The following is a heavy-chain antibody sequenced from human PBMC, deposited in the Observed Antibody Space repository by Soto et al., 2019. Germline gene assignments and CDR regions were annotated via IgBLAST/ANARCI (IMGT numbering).Heavy chain of an antibody. V-gene: IGHV4-61*01. CDR3: ARWDYYYGMDA. Sequence: QVQLQESGPGLVKPSETLSLTCIVSGGSVSSSNSYWNWIRQPPGKGLEWIAFISNGGSTNYNPSLPSRVTISLDTSKNQFSLTVTSMTAADTAVYYCARWDYYYGMDAWGQGTTVIVSS. CDR1: GGSVSSSNSY. J-gene: IGHJ6*02. CDR2: ISNGGST.